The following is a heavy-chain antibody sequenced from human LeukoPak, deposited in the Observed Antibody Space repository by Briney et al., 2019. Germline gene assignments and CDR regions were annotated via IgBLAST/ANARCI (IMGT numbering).Heavy chain of an antibody. D-gene: IGHD6-19*01. Sequence: SETLSLTCSVSGDSISSYYWTWIRQPPGRGLEWIGDIYYTGTTNYNPPLKSRVTISGDTSKNQFSLKLSSVTAADTAVYYCARVAQWLVPWFDPWGQGTLVTVSS. J-gene: IGHJ5*02. CDR2: IYYTGTT. V-gene: IGHV4-59*01. CDR3: ARVAQWLVPWFDP. CDR1: GDSISSYY.